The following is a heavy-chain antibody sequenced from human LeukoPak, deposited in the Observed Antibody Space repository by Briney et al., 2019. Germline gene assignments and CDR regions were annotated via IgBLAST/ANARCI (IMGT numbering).Heavy chain of an antibody. D-gene: IGHD5-12*01. J-gene: IGHJ4*02. CDR2: IDPRDFRT. CDR3: ARPNAYSGYD. V-gene: IGHV5-10-1*01. CDR1: GYSFTNYC. Sequence: TGESLKISCKGSGYSFTNYCITWVRQLLGKGLEWMGRIDPRDFRTHYGPSFQGHVTISVDPSITTAYLQWSSLKASDTAMYFCARPNAYSGYDWGQGTLVTVSS.